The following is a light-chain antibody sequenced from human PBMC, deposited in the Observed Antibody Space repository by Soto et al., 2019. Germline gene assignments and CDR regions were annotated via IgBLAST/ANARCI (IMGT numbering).Light chain of an antibody. J-gene: IGKJ2*01. CDR1: HSITNW. CDR2: DVS. Sequence: DIQMTQSPSTLSASVGDRVTITCRASHSITNWLAWYQQKPGKAPKVLIYDVSTLGSGVPSRFSGSGSGTEFTLTISGLQPDDFATYYCQPYNNNFGQGTKVDI. CDR3: QPYNNN. V-gene: IGKV1-5*01.